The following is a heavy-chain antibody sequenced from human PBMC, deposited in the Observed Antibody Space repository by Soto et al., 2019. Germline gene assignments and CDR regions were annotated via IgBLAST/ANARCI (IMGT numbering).Heavy chain of an antibody. D-gene: IGHD6-19*01. V-gene: IGHV3-23*01. CDR1: GFTFSRYA. Sequence: GGSLRLSCAASGFTFSRYAMSWVRQAPGTGLEWVSAISGSGGSTLYADSVKGRFTISRDNSKNTLYLQMNTLRVEDTAVYYCARKSSSGWADWGQGTLVTVSS. CDR3: ARKSSSGWAD. CDR2: ISGSGGST. J-gene: IGHJ4*02.